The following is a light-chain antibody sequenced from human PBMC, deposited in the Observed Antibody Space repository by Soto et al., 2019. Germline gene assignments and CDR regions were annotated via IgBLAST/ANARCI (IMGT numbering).Light chain of an antibody. CDR3: SSYSITSKGI. J-gene: IGLJ2*01. Sequence: QSALTQPASVSGSPGQSITISCTGTSSDVGGYNFVSWYQQHPGKAPKLIIYEVSNRPSGVSSRFSGSKSGNTASLIISGLQADDEADYYCSSYSITSKGIFGGGTKVTVL. V-gene: IGLV2-14*01. CDR1: SSDVGGYNF. CDR2: EVS.